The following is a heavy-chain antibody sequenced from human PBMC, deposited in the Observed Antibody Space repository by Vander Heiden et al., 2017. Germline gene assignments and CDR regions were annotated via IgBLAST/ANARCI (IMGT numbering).Heavy chain of an antibody. CDR1: GGSISSGGYY. V-gene: IGHV4-31*03. D-gene: IGHD6-6*01. CDR2: IYYSGSH. CDR3: AREGPFSAARAFDY. Sequence: QVQLQESGPGLVKPSLTLSLTCTVSGGSISSGGYYWSWIRQHPGKGLEWIGYIYYSGSHYYNPVRKSRVTISVDTSKNQFPLKLSSVHDEDTAVYYCAREGPFSAARAFDYWGQGNLVTVS. J-gene: IGHJ4*02.